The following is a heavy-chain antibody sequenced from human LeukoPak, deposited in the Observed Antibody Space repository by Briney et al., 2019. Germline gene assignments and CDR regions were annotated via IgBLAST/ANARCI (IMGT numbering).Heavy chain of an antibody. CDR2: INPNSGGT. J-gene: IGHJ4*02. V-gene: IGHV1-2*02. CDR1: GYTFTGYY. D-gene: IGHD3-22*01. Sequence: ASVKVPCKASGYTFTGYYMHWVRQAPGQGLEWMGWINPNSGGTNYAQKFQGRVTMTRDTSISTAYMELSRLRSDDTAVYYCARDPPNYYDSSGYRDYWGQGTLVTVSS. CDR3: ARDPPNYYDSSGYRDY.